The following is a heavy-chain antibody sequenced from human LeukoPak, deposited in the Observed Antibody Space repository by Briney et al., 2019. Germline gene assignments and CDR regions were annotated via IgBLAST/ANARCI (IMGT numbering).Heavy chain of an antibody. D-gene: IGHD3-10*01. Sequence: ASVKVSCKASGYIFTSYYMHWVRQAPGQGLEWMGIINPSDDSTIYAQKFQGRVTMTRDTSTSTVYMELSSLRSEDTAVYHCARTTPNGSGSYGDAFDIWGQGTMVTVSS. J-gene: IGHJ3*02. CDR2: INPSDDST. V-gene: IGHV1-46*01. CDR3: ARTTPNGSGSYGDAFDI. CDR1: GYIFTSYY.